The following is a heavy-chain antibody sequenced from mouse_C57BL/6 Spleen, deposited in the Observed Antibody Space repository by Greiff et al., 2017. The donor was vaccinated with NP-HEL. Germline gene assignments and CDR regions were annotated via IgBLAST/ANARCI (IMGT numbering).Heavy chain of an antibody. CDR1: GYTFTSYW. Sequence: QVQLQQPGAELVKPGASVKLSCKASGYTFTSYWMQWVKQRPGQGLEWIGEIDPSDSYTNYNQKFKGKATLTVDTASSTAYMQRSSLTSEDSAVYYCARYDYDEGFAYWGQGTLVTVSA. D-gene: IGHD2-4*01. J-gene: IGHJ3*01. CDR2: IDPSDSYT. V-gene: IGHV1-50*01. CDR3: ARYDYDEGFAY.